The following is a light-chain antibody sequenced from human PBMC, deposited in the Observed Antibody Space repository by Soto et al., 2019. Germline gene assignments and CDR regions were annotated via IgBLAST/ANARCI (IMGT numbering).Light chain of an antibody. CDR1: QSVRNN. Sequence: EIMMTQSPATLSVSPGERVTLSCRASQSVRNNLAWYQQKPGQAPRLLIYYASTRATGIPAGFSGSGSGTEFTLTISSLQSEDFALYYCQQYNNWPPITFGQGTRLEIK. V-gene: IGKV3-15*01. CDR3: QQYNNWPPIT. CDR2: YAS. J-gene: IGKJ5*01.